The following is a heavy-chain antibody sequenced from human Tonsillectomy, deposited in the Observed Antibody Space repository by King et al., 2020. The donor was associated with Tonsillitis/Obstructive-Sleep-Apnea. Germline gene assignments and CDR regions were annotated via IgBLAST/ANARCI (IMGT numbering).Heavy chain of an antibody. CDR1: GFTFSNYA. D-gene: IGHD3-3*01. CDR3: ARGSDDFYY. Sequence: EVQLVESGGGLVQPGGSLRLSCAASGFTFSNYAMSWVRQAPGKGLEWVSTISGSGGHTYYADSVKGRFTISRDNSKNTLYLRMNSLRADDTAVYYCARGSDDFYYWGQGTLVTVSS. J-gene: IGHJ4*02. V-gene: IGHV3-23*04. CDR2: ISGSGGHT.